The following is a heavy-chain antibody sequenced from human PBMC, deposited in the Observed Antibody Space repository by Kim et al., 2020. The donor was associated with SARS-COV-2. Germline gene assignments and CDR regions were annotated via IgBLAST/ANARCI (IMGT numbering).Heavy chain of an antibody. CDR2: ISYDGSNK. J-gene: IGHJ6*01. V-gene: IGHV3-30*18. Sequence: GGSLRLSCAASGFTFSSYGMHWVRQAPGKGLEWVAVISYDGSNKYYADSVKGRFTISRDNSKNTLYLQMNSLRAEDTAVYYCAKDPSIAAAGYYGMDVWG. CDR1: GFTFSSYG. CDR3: AKDPSIAAAGYYGMDV. D-gene: IGHD6-6*01.